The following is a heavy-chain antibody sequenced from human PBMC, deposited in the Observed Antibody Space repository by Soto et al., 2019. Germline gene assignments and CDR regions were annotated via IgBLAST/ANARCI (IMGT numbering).Heavy chain of an antibody. CDR3: ARDLFGVVSPYPTGY. D-gene: IGHD3-3*01. Sequence: GASVKVSCKASGCTFSSYTISWVRQAPGQGLEWMGRIIPILGIANYAQKFQGRVTITADKSTSTAYMELSSLRSEDTAVYYCARDLFGVVSPYPTGYWGQGTLVTVSS. J-gene: IGHJ4*02. V-gene: IGHV1-69*04. CDR1: GCTFSSYT. CDR2: IIPILGIA.